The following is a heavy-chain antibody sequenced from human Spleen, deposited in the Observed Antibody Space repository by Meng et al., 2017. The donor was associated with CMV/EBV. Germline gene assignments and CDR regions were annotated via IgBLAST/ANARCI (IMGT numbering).Heavy chain of an antibody. V-gene: IGHV3-30*03. J-gene: IGHJ4*02. CDR1: GFTFSTYG. Sequence: GESLKISCTASGFTFSTYGMHWVRQAPGKGLEWVAFISFDGTNKYYTDSLKGRFTISRDNSKNTLYLQMNSLRVEDTAVYYCARDTAQYLDYWGRGTLVTVSS. D-gene: IGHD5-18*01. CDR2: ISFDGTNK. CDR3: ARDTAQYLDY.